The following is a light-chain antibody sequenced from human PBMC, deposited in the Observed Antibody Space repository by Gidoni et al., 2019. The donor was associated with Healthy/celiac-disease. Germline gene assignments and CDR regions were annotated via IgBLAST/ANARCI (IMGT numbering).Light chain of an antibody. CDR3: QQSYSTPRYT. CDR1: KSISSY. Sequence: DIQMTQSPSSLSASVGDRVTITCRASKSISSYLNWYQQKPWKAPKLLLYAASSLQSGVPSRFSGSGSGTDFTLTISSLQPEDFATYYCQQSYSTPRYTFGQGTKLEIK. V-gene: IGKV1-39*01. CDR2: AAS. J-gene: IGKJ2*01.